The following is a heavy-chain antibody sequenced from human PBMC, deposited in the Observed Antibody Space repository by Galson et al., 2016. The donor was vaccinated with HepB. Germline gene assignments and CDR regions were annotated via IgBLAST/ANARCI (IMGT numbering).Heavy chain of an antibody. CDR1: GDSISGSY. D-gene: IGHD3-10*01. J-gene: IGHJ6*02. V-gene: IGHV4-59*01. CDR2: IYYGGST. CDR3: ARDPGSGGIGVDV. Sequence: SETLSLTCTVSGDSISGSYWNWIRQPPGKGLEWIGYIYYGGSTNNNPSLKSRVTISLDTSKNQSSLKLSSVTAADTAVYYCARDPGSGGIGVDVWGQGTTVTVS.